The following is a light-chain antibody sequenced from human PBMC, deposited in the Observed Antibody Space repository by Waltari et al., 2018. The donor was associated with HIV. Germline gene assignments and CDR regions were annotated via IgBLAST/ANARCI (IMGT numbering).Light chain of an antibody. CDR3: GTWDTSLSAGL. J-gene: IGLJ2*01. CDR1: TSPLGTNS. V-gene: IGLV1-51*01. Sequence: QSVLTQPPSVSAAPGQRVTISCSGSTSPLGTNSVSWYQQFPGTAPKLLIYDNNHRSSGIPDRFSGSKSGTSATLAITGLQTEDEADYYCGTWDTSLSAGLFGGGTKVTVL. CDR2: DNN.